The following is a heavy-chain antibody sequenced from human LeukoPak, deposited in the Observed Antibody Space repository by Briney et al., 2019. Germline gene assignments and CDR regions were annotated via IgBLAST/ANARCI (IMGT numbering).Heavy chain of an antibody. CDR2: MNPHSANK. CDR1: GYTFTNYD. D-gene: IGHD3-10*01. CDR3: AREDYYGSGSFSNWFDP. V-gene: IGHV1-8*01. J-gene: IGHJ5*02. Sequence: ASVKVSCKASGYTFTNYDINWVRQATGQGLEWMGWMNPHSANKGYSQKFQGRITMTWNTSISTAYMELSSLRSEDTAIYYCAREDYYGSGSFSNWFDPWGQGTLVTVSS.